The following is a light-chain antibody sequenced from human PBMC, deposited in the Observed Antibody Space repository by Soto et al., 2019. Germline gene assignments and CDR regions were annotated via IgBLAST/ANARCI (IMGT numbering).Light chain of an antibody. CDR3: QQYDNWPPFT. V-gene: IGKV3-15*01. CDR1: QSVTSK. J-gene: IGKJ3*01. CDR2: DAS. Sequence: EIVMTQSPVTLSVSPGERATLSCRASQSVTSKLAWYQQKPGQAPRLLIYDASARATGVPARFSGSGSGTEFTLTISNLQSEDFACYYCQQYDNWPPFTFGPGTKVDIK.